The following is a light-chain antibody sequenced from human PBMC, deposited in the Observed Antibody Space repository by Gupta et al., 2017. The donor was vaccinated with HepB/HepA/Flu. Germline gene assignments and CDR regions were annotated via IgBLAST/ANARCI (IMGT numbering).Light chain of an antibody. CDR1: SSNVGRDN. V-gene: IGLV1-47*02. J-gene: IGLJ1*01. Sequence: QSVLTQPPSASVTPGQRLTISCSGSSSNVGRDNVYWYQQLPGTAPKLLIYNDYQRPSGVPDRFSGSKSGTSASLAISGLRSEDEADYYRAAWDNSLSAYVFGTGTWVTVL. CDR2: NDY. CDR3: AAWDNSLSAYV.